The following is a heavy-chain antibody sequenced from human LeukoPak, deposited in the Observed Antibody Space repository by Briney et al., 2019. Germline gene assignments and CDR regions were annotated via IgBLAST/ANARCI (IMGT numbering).Heavy chain of an antibody. J-gene: IGHJ4*02. Sequence: MPSGTLSLTCAVSGGSISSSNWWSWVRQPPGKGLEWIGEIYHSGSTNYNPSLKSRVTISVDTSKNQFSLKLSSVTAADTAAYYCARENYDFWSGYFDYWGQGTLVTVSS. CDR1: GGSISSSNW. V-gene: IGHV4-4*02. CDR2: IYHSGST. D-gene: IGHD3-3*01. CDR3: ARENYDFWSGYFDY.